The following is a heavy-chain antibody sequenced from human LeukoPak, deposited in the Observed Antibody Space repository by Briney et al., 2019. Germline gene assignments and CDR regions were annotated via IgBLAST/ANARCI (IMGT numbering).Heavy chain of an antibody. CDR1: GGSISTSNYY. Sequence: SETLSLTCTVSGGSISTSNYYWGWIRQPPGKGLEWIGNIFYSGSTYYSPSLKSRVTISLDTSRNQFSLKLNSVTAADTAVYYCARDRPPRVGATMDYWGQGTLVTVSS. CDR3: ARDRPPRVGATMDY. J-gene: IGHJ4*02. V-gene: IGHV4-39*07. CDR2: IFYSGST. D-gene: IGHD1-26*01.